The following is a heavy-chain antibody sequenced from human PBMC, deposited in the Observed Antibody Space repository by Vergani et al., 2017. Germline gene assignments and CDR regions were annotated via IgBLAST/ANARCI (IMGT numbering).Heavy chain of an antibody. CDR2: ISSSSSYT. CDR3: ARDLPTSPYYYGSGSYQPGV. D-gene: IGHD3-10*01. V-gene: IGHV3-11*05. CDR1: GFTFSDYY. Sequence: QVQLVESGGGLVKPGGSLRLSCAASGFTFSDYYMSWIRQAPGKGLEWVSYISSSSSYTNYADSVKGRFTISRDNAKNSLYLQMNSLRAEDTAVYYCARDLPTSPYYYGSGSYQPGVWGQGTMVTVSS. J-gene: IGHJ3*01.